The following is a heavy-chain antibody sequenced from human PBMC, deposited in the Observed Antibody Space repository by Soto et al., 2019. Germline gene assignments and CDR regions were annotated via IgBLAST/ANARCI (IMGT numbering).Heavy chain of an antibody. V-gene: IGHV1-3*01. Sequence: QVQLVQSGAEVKKPRASVKVSCKASGYTFTNYAMHWVRQAPGQRLEWMGWINAGNGNTKYSQKFQGRVTITRDTSASTAYMELSSLRSEDTAVYYCARSSSWYVFDYWGQGTLVTVSS. J-gene: IGHJ4*02. CDR2: INAGNGNT. CDR3: ARSSSWYVFDY. D-gene: IGHD6-13*01. CDR1: GYTFTNYA.